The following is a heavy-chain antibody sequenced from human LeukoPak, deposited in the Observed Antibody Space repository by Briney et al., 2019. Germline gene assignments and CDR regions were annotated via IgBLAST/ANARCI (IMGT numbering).Heavy chain of an antibody. CDR3: ARVMVRGSIQQPVDY. CDR2: INPSGGST. V-gene: IGHV1-46*01. D-gene: IGHD3-10*01. Sequence: GASVKVSCKASGYTFTSYYIHWVRQAPGLGPEWMGIINPSGGSTGSAQKFQGRVTMTRDTSTSTVYMELSSLRSEDTAVYYCARVMVRGSIQQPVDYWGQGTLVTVSS. J-gene: IGHJ4*02. CDR1: GYTFTSYY.